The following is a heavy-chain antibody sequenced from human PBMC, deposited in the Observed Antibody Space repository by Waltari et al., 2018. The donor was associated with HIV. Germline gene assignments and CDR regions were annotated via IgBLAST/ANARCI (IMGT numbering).Heavy chain of an antibody. CDR2: IYNSGIT. Sequence: QVQLQESGPGLVKPSETLSLTCAVSGYSISRGYYWGWIGHTPGEGLEWIGSIYNSGITYNNTSRTSRVTISVDTSKNQFSRKLSSVTAADTAVYYCARDGQQLVRVNNWFDPWGQGTLVTVSS. D-gene: IGHD6-13*01. CDR1: GYSISRGYY. J-gene: IGHJ5*02. CDR3: ARDGQQLVRVNNWFDP. V-gene: IGHV4-38-2*02.